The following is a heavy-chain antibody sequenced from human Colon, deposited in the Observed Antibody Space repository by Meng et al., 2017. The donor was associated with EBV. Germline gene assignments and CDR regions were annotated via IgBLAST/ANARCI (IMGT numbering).Heavy chain of an antibody. D-gene: IGHD5-12*01. Sequence: QLHHLASGPGPVKPSPTLSRSCTVSGGSISCGYYYCSWIRQPPGKGLDWIGYIYYRGSTYYNPSLKSRVTISVDTSKNQFSLKLSSVTAADTAVYYCARDRGGLGAFDYWGQGTLVTVSS. J-gene: IGHJ4*02. CDR3: ARDRGGLGAFDY. V-gene: IGHV4-30-4*01. CDR1: GGSISCGYYY. CDR2: IYYRGST.